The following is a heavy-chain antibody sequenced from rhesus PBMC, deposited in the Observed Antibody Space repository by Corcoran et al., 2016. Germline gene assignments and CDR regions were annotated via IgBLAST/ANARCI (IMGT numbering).Heavy chain of an antibody. Sequence: QVQLQESGPGLVKPSETLSLTCGVFGGPFSGYFWGWIRQPPGKGLEWIGYIIVSSGSTDYNPSPRSRVTISTDTSKNQLSLKLRSVTAADTAVYYCARGRHDFGYWGRGVLVTVSS. V-gene: IGHV4-165*01. CDR3: ARGRHDFGY. CDR1: GGPFSGYF. CDR2: IIVSSGST. J-gene: IGHJ4*01. D-gene: IGHD3-9*01.